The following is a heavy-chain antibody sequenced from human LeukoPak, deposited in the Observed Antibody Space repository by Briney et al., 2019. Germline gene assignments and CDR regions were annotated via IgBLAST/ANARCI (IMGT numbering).Heavy chain of an antibody. Sequence: GASVKVSCKTSGYTFTGYSMHWVRQAPGQGLEWMGWINPDSGGTNYAQKFQGGVTMTRDTSISTAYMELSRLRSDDTAVYYCARQEYRGILMTSGFDPWGQGTLVTVSS. D-gene: IGHD3-16*01. CDR2: INPDSGGT. CDR3: ARQEYRGILMTSGFDP. J-gene: IGHJ5*02. CDR1: GYTFTGYS. V-gene: IGHV1-2*02.